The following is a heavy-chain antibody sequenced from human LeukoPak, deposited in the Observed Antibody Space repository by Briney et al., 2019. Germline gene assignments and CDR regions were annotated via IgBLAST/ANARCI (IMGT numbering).Heavy chain of an antibody. J-gene: IGHJ4*02. CDR1: GFTFTTYW. D-gene: IGHD3-16*01. CDR2: ISGSGNGGSI. V-gene: IGHV3-64D*06. CDR3: VKDFGRVRGTPDS. Sequence: GGSLRLSCAASGFTFTTYWMHWVRQAPGKGPEYVSTISGSGNGGSIYYADSVKGRFTTSRDDSKSILYLQMNGLRSEDTAVYYCVKDFGRVRGTPDSWGQGTLVTVSS.